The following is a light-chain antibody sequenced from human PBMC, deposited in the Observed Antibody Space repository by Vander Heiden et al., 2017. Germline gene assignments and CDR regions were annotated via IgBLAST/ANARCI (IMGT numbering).Light chain of an antibody. V-gene: IGKV3-20*01. Sequence: ETVLTQSPGTLSLSPGERATLSCRASQSVSSSYLAWYQQKPGQAPRLLIYGASSRATCIPDRFSGSGSGTDFTLTISRLEPEDFAVYYCQQDGSSPRTFGQGTKVEIK. CDR2: GAS. CDR3: QQDGSSPRT. CDR1: QSVSSSY. J-gene: IGKJ1*01.